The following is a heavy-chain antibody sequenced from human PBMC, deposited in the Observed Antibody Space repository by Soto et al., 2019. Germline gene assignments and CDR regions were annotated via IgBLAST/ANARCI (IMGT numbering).Heavy chain of an antibody. CDR1: GFYFNNYG. J-gene: IGHJ4*02. D-gene: IGHD2-2*01. Sequence: GGSLRLSCTVSGFYFNNYGINWVRQPPGKGLEWVSSVSKSDYTYYSDSVKGRFTISRDNAKNSVSLQMNSLRAEDTAVYYCAREDSIIIPAVADFWGQGTLVTVTS. V-gene: IGHV3-21*01. CDR3: AREDSIIIPAVADF. CDR2: VSKSDYT.